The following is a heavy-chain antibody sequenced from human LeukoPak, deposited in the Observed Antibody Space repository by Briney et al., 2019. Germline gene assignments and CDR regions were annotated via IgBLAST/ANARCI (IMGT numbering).Heavy chain of an antibody. J-gene: IGHJ6*03. Sequence: GASVKVSCKASGYTFTSYDINWVRQATGQGLEWMGWMNPNSGNTGYAQKFQGRVTMTRNTSISTAYMELSSLRSEDTAVYYCVAMGSTSLNYYYYYVDVWGKGTTVTVSS. CDR3: VAMGSTSLNYYYYYVDV. CDR2: MNPNSGNT. D-gene: IGHD2-2*01. CDR1: GYTFTSYD. V-gene: IGHV1-8*01.